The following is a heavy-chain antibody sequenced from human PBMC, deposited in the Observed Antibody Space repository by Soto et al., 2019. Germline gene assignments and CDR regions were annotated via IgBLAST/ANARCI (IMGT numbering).Heavy chain of an antibody. CDR3: ASTVTSSGLYYFDY. J-gene: IGHJ4*02. CDR1: GGSISSSSYY. D-gene: IGHD4-4*01. Sequence: ASETLSLTCTVSGGSISSSSYYWGWIRQPPGKGLEWIGSIYYSGSTYYNPSLKSRVTISVDTSKNQFSLKLSSVTAADTAVYYCASTVTSSGLYYFDYWGQGTLVTVSS. V-gene: IGHV4-39*01. CDR2: IYYSGST.